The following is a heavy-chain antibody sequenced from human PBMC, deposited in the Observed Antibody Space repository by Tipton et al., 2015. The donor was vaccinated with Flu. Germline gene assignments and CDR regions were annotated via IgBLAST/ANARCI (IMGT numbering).Heavy chain of an antibody. CDR2: IYPSGGS. D-gene: IGHD3-9*01. Sequence: TLSLTCTVSSGSIRSTNYFCAWIRQPPGKRLELIGSIYPSGGSDYNPSLKSRLSISVDTSKKQVSLKLTSVTAADTAMYYCVREDYDILTGSFSGYSWGQGILVTVSS. V-gene: IGHV4-39*07. CDR1: SGSIRSTNYF. J-gene: IGHJ4*02. CDR3: VREDYDILTGSFSGYS.